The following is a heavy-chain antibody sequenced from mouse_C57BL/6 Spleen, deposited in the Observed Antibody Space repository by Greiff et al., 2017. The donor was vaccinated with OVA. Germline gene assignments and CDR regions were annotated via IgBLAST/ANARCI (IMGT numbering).Heavy chain of an antibody. CDR2: INYDGSST. D-gene: IGHD2-12*01. Sequence: EVKLMESEGGLVQPGSSMKLSCTASGFTFSDYYMAWVRQVPEKGLEWVANINYDGSSTYYLDSLKSRFIISRDNAKNILYLQMSSLKSEDTATYYCARRLRRGVYWYFDVWGTGTTVTVSS. CDR3: ARRLRRGVYWYFDV. V-gene: IGHV5-16*02. CDR1: GFTFSDYY. J-gene: IGHJ1*03.